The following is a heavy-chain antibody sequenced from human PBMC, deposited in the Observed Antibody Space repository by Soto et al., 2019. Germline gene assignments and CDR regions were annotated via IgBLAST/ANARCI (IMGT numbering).Heavy chain of an antibody. D-gene: IGHD3-16*01. CDR3: ARAPGSYGYYYLDS. CDR2: IYYSGST. J-gene: IGHJ4*02. Sequence: SETLSLTCTVSGGSIISGGYYWSWIRQHPGKGLEWIGYIYYSGSTYYNPSLKSRVTISVDTSKNQFSLKLSSVTAADTAVYYCARAPGSYGYYYLDSWGQGTLVTVSS. V-gene: IGHV4-31*03. CDR1: GGSIISGGYY.